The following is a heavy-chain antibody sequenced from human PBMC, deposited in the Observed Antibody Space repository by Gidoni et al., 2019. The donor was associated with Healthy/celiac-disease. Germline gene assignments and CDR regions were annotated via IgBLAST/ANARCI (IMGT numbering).Heavy chain of an antibody. D-gene: IGHD3-22*01. V-gene: IGHV3-48*02. CDR3: ASRNYYDSSGDFGY. Sequence: EVQLVESGGGLVQPGGSLRLSCAASGFTFSSYSMNWVRQAPGKGLEWVSYISGSSSTIYYADSVKGRFTISRDNAKNSLYLQMNSLRDEDTAVYYCASRNYYDSSGDFGYWGQGTLVTVSS. J-gene: IGHJ4*02. CDR2: ISGSSSTI. CDR1: GFTFSSYS.